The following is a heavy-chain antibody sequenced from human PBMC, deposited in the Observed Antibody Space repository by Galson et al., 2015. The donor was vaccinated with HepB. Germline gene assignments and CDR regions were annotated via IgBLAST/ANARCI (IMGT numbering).Heavy chain of an antibody. CDR1: GFIFSSYA. CDR3: ARGGGDYYYYGMDV. CDR2: MSASGGT. V-gene: IGHV3-23*01. J-gene: IGHJ6*02. Sequence: LRLSCAASGFIFSSYAMTWVRRAPGKGLEWVSSMSASGGTYYAHSVKGRFTFSRDTSKNTLYLQMNSLTAEDTALYHCARGGGDYYYYGMDVWGQGTTVTVSS. D-gene: IGHD3-10*01.